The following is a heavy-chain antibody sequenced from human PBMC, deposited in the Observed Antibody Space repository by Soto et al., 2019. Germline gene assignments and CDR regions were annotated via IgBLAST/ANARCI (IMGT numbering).Heavy chain of an antibody. CDR3: AMIEYSSGSDY. J-gene: IGHJ4*02. Sequence: QVQLVQSGAEVQKPGSSVKVSCKASGGTFSSFPIAWVRQAPGQGLEWVGGIMPIFGTTKYAQNFRDRVTIYADESTSTAYMELSSPRFEDTAVYYCAMIEYSSGSDYWGQGTLVTVFS. V-gene: IGHV1-69*01. CDR1: GGTFSSFP. D-gene: IGHD6-19*01. CDR2: IMPIFGTT.